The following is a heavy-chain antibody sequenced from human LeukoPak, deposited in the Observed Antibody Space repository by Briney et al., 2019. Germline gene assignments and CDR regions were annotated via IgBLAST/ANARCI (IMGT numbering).Heavy chain of an antibody. CDR1: GFXFSRYG. Sequence: PGGSLRLSCAASGFXFSRYGIHWVHQAPDKGLEWVAVISYDGSNRYYADPVKGRSTISRDNSKNTLYLQMNSLRAEDTAVYYCARGNSVFLDYWGQGTLVTVSS. CDR2: ISYDGSNR. J-gene: IGHJ4*02. D-gene: IGHD5/OR15-5a*01. V-gene: IGHV3-30*03. CDR3: ARGNSVFLDY.